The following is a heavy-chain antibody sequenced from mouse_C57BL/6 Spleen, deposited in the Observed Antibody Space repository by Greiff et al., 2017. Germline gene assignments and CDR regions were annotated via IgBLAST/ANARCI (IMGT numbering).Heavy chain of an antibody. D-gene: IGHD1-1*01. V-gene: IGHV1-26*01. CDR1: GYTFTDYY. Sequence: VQLQQSGPELVKPGASVKISCKASGYTFTDYYMNWVKQSHGKSLEWIGDINPNNGGTSYNQKFKGKATLTVDKSSSTAYMELRSLTSEDSAVYYCARSGTVAPYYAMDYWGQGTSVTVSS. CDR3: ARSGTVAPYYAMDY. CDR2: INPNNGGT. J-gene: IGHJ4*01.